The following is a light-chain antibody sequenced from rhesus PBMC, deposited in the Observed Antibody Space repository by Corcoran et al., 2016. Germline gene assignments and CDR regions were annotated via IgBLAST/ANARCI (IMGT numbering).Light chain of an antibody. V-gene: IGKV1-69*01. Sequence: DIQMTQSPSSLSASVGDRVTITCRASQGISNWLAWYQQKPGKPPKLLIYRASNMETGVPSRFSGMGSGTDVTLTISSLQPEDIATYFCQQHDNSPLTFGGGTKVEIK. CDR2: RAS. CDR3: QQHDNSPLT. CDR1: QGISNW. J-gene: IGKJ4*01.